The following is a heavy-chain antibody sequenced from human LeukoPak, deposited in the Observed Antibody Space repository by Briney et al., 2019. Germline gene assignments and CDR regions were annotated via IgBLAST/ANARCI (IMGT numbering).Heavy chain of an antibody. J-gene: IGHJ4*02. CDR2: ITSSGNTF. CDR1: GFTFSSYE. Sequence: GGSLRLSCAASGFTFSSYEMNWVRQAPGKGLEWVSFITSSGNTFYYADAVKGRFTISRDNAKNSLYLQMNNLRAEDTAVYYRARELLWFGEPNFDCWGQGTLVSVSS. CDR3: ARELLWFGEPNFDC. D-gene: IGHD3-10*01. V-gene: IGHV3-48*03.